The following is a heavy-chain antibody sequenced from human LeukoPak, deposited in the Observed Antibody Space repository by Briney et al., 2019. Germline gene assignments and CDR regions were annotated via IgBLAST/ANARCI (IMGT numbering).Heavy chain of an antibody. D-gene: IGHD2-21*01. V-gene: IGHV3-11*01. J-gene: IGHJ3*02. CDR1: GFTFSDYY. CDR3: AREGLAYCGGDCYSNAFDI. CDR2: ISSSGSTI. Sequence: PGGSLRLSCAASGFTFSDYYMSWIRQAPGKGLEWVSYISSSGSTIYYADSVKGRFTISRDNAKNSLYLQMNSLRAEDTAVYYCAREGLAYCGGDCYSNAFDIWGQGTMVTVSS.